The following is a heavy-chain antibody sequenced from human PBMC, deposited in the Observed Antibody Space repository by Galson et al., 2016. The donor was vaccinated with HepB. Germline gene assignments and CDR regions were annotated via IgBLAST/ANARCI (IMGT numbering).Heavy chain of an antibody. CDR1: GFIFSKYA. V-gene: IGHV3-23*01. CDR3: AATMIRGVISYFDP. Sequence: SLRLSCAASGFIFSKYAVHWVRQAPGKGLEWVSLISSSGDVRHYANSVKGRFIISRDNSKNTLYLQMNNVRTEDTAIYYCAATMIRGVISYFDPWGQGTLVTVSS. CDR2: ISSSGDVR. J-gene: IGHJ5*02. D-gene: IGHD3-10*01.